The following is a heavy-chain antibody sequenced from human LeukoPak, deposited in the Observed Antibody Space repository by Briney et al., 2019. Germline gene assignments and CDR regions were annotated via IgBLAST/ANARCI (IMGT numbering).Heavy chain of an antibody. CDR2: ISGSGGST. CDR1: GFTFSSYA. Sequence: PGGSLRLSCAASGFTFSSYAMSWVRQAPGKGLEWVSAISGSGGSTYYADSVKGRFTISRDNSKNTLYLQMNSLRAEDTAVYYCAKGASRKVVCEKCITIFGVVTSHKNWFDPWGQGTLVTVPS. CDR3: AKGASRKVVCEKCITIFGVVTSHKNWFDP. J-gene: IGHJ5*02. D-gene: IGHD3-3*01. V-gene: IGHV3-23*01.